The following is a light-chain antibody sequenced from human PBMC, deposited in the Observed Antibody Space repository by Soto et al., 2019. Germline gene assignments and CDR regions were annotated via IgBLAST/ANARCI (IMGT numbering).Light chain of an antibody. CDR1: QSISSY. Sequence: DIQMTQSPSSLSASVGDRVTITCRASQSISSYLNWYQQKPGKAPKLLIYAASSLQSGVPSRFSGSGSGTDFTLTISSLQPEDFATYYCQQSYSTHRGLTLGGGSKVDSK. CDR3: QQSYSTHRGLT. V-gene: IGKV1-39*01. CDR2: AAS. J-gene: IGKJ4*01.